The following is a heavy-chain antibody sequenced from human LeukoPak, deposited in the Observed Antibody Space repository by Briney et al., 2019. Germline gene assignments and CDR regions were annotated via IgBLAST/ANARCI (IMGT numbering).Heavy chain of an antibody. CDR2: IKSKTDGGTT. Sequence: GGSLRLSCAASGFTFSNAWMSWVRQAPGKGLEWVGRIKSKTDGGTTDYAAPVKGRFTISRDDSKNTLYLQMNSLKTEDTAVYYCTTDPDAYYDFWTGYWGQGTLVTVSS. CDR1: GFTFSNAW. D-gene: IGHD3-3*01. J-gene: IGHJ4*02. CDR3: TTDPDAYYDFWTGY. V-gene: IGHV3-15*01.